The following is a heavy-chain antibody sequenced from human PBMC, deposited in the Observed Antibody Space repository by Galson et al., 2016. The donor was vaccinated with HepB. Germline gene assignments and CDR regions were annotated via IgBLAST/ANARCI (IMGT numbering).Heavy chain of an antibody. V-gene: IGHV1-2*02. CDR3: ARGAAGGAPRNDH. Sequence: SVKVSCKASGYTFTDYYIHWVRQAPGQGLEWLGWVNPNTGATRYSRNFLDRVTMTRDTSVNTAYMELSRLTSGDTAVYYCARGAAGGAPRNDHWCQGTRVIVSS. J-gene: IGHJ1*01. CDR1: GYTFTDYY. D-gene: IGHD1-14*01. CDR2: VNPNTGAT.